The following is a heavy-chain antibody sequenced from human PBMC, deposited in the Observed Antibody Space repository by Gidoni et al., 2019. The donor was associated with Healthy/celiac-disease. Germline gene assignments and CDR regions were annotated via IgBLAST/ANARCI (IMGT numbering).Heavy chain of an antibody. J-gene: IGHJ1*01. D-gene: IGHD6-13*01. CDR1: GFTFSSYA. CDR2: ISSNGGST. Sequence: EVQLVESGGGLVQPEGSLRLSCSASGFTFSSYAMHWVRQAPGKGLEYVSAISSNGGSTYYADSVKGRFTISRDNSKNTLYLQMSSLRAEDTAVYYCVKGIAAAGTGYFQHWGQGTLVTVSS. V-gene: IGHV3-64D*06. CDR3: VKGIAAAGTGYFQH.